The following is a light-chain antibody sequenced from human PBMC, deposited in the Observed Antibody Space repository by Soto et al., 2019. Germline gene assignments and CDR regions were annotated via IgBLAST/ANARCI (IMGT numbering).Light chain of an antibody. J-gene: IGLJ1*01. V-gene: IGLV2-14*01. CDR3: SSYTTINTLVFV. CDR2: EVS. CDR1: SSDVGNDNF. Sequence: QSVLTQPASVSGSPGQSITISCTGTSSDVGNDNFVSWYQHHPGKAPKLIIYEVSYRPSGVSHRFSGSKSGNTASLTISGLQSEDEADYYCSSYTTINTLVFVFGNGTKLTVL.